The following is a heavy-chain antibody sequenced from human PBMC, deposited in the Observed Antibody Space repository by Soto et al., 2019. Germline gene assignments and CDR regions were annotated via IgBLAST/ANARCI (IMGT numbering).Heavy chain of an antibody. V-gene: IGHV5-10-1*01. CDR3: ARRSYYYDSSGYYYVFDY. CDR2: IDPSDSYT. CDR1: GCSFTSYL. D-gene: IGHD3-22*01. Sequence: GGSLKIYRKCSGCSFTSYLISWVRQMPGKGLEWMGRIDPSDSYTNYSPSFQGHVTISADKSISTAYLQWSSLKASDTAMYYCARRSYYYDSSGYYYVFDYWGQGTLVTSPQ. J-gene: IGHJ4*02.